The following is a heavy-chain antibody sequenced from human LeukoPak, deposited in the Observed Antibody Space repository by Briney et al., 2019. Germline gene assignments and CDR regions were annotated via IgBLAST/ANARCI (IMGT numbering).Heavy chain of an antibody. CDR3: ARSLGLRLGELNY. D-gene: IGHD3-16*01. CDR1: GYSISSGYY. J-gene: IGHJ4*02. V-gene: IGHV4-38-2*02. Sequence: PSETLSLTCTVSGYSISSGYYWGWIRQPPGKGLGWIGSIYHSGSTYYNPSLKSRVTISVDTSKNQFSLKLSSVTAADTAVYYCARSLGLRLGELNYWGQGTLVTVSS. CDR2: IYHSGST.